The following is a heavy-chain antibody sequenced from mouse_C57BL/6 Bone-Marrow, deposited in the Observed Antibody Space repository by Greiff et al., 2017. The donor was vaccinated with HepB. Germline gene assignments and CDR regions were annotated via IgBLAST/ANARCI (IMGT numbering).Heavy chain of an antibody. CDR2: IYPGDGDT. D-gene: IGHD2-3*01. CDR1: GYAFSSSW. J-gene: IGHJ3*01. V-gene: IGHV1-82*01. CDR3: YEGFHFAY. Sequence: QVQLKESGPELVKPGASVKISCKASGYAFSSSWMNWVKQRPGKGLEWIGRIYPGDGDTNYNGKFKGKATLTADKSSSTAYMQLSSLTSEDSAVYFCYEGFHFAYWGQGTLVTVSA.